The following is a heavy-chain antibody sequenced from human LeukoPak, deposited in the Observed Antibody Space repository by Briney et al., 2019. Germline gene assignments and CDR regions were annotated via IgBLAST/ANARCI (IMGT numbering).Heavy chain of an antibody. J-gene: IGHJ3*02. CDR1: GFTFRNYW. Sequence: PGGSLRLSCAVSGFTFRNYWMNWVRQAPGKGLEWVSFISSSTSYISYADSVKGRFTISRDNAKSSLWLQMNSLRAEDTAVYYCARATNGRFDIWGQGTMVTVSS. CDR3: ARATNGRFDI. CDR2: ISSSTSYI. D-gene: IGHD2-8*01. V-gene: IGHV3-21*01.